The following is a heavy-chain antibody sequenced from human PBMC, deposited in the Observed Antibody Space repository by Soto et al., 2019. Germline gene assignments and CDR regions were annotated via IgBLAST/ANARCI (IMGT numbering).Heavy chain of an antibody. CDR1: GGTFSSYA. CDR3: ARGELMVRYGMDV. Sequence: QVQLVQSGAEVKKPGSSVKVSCKASGGTFSSYAISWVRQAPGQGLEWMGGIIPIFGTANYAQKFQGRVTITADESTSTAYMELRRLISVDTAVYFCARGELMVRYGMDVWGQGTTVTGYS. J-gene: IGHJ6*02. V-gene: IGHV1-69*12. D-gene: IGHD1-26*01. CDR2: IIPIFGTA.